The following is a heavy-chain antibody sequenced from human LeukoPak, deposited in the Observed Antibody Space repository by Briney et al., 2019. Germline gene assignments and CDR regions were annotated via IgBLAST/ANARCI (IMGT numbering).Heavy chain of an antibody. CDR2: ISWNSGSI. D-gene: IGHD3-22*01. J-gene: IGHJ4*02. CDR3: AKDTDYDSSGGFDY. Sequence: GRSLRMCCAASGFAFDEYAMEWVRQAPGKGLEWVSGISWNSGSIGYADSVKGRFTISRDNAKNFLYLQMNSRRAEDMALYYCAKDTDYDSSGGFDYWGQGTLVTVSS. CDR1: GFAFDEYA. V-gene: IGHV3-9*03.